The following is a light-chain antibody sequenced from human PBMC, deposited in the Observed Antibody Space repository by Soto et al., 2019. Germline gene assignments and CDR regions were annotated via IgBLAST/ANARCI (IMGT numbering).Light chain of an antibody. CDR1: QSIGSW. CDR3: HQYNSYSS. CDR2: KAS. J-gene: IGKJ1*01. V-gene: IGKV1-5*03. Sequence: DIQMTQSPSTLSASVGDRVTITCRASQSIGSWLAWFQQKPGKAPKVLIYKASSLQTGIPERFSGGGSGTEFTLTISSPQPDDFATYYCHQYNSYSSFGQGTTGDIK.